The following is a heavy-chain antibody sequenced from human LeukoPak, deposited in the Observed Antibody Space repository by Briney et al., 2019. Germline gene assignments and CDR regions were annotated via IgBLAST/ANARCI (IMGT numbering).Heavy chain of an antibody. Sequence: AGGSLRLSCAASGFTFDDYAMHWVRQAPGKXXXXXXGISWNSGSIGYADSVKGRFTISRDNAKNSLYLQMNSLRAEDTALYYCAKEHCSSTSCFFGYWGQGTLVTVSS. V-gene: IGHV3-9*01. D-gene: IGHD2-2*01. CDR1: GFTFDDYA. J-gene: IGHJ4*02. CDR2: ISWNSGSI. CDR3: AKEHCSSTSCFFGY.